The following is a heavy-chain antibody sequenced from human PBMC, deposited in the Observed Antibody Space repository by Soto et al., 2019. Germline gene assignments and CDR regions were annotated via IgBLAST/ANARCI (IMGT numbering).Heavy chain of an antibody. CDR2: ISWNSGSI. V-gene: IGHV3-9*01. D-gene: IGHD2-21*01. Sequence: EVQLVESGGGLVQPGRSLRLSCAASGFTFDDYAMHWVRQAPGKGLEWVSGISWNSGSIGYADSVKGRFTISRDNAKNPLNLQMNSWKAETTALNSGAKSPELPWYSYSVMDFWAQGPRVT. J-gene: IGHJ6*02. CDR3: AKSPELPWYSYSVMDF. CDR1: GFTFDDYA.